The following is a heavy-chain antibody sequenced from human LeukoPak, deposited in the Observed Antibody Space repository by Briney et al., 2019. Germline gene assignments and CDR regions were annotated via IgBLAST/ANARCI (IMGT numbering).Heavy chain of an antibody. J-gene: IGHJ4*02. Sequence: SETLSLTCTVSGGSTSSYYWSWIRQPPGKGLEWIGYIYYSGSTNYNPSLKSRVTISVDTSKNQFSLKLSSVTAADTAVYYCASTGGGRSIAEWDYWGQGTLVTVSS. D-gene: IGHD6-6*01. CDR1: GGSTSSYY. CDR2: IYYSGST. CDR3: ASTGGGRSIAEWDY. V-gene: IGHV4-59*08.